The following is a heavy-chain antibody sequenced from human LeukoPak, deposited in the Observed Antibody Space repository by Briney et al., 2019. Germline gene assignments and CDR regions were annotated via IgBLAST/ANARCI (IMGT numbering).Heavy chain of an antibody. CDR3: ARAEWRYSYGLNY. CDR2: MNPNSGNT. V-gene: IGHV1-8*01. CDR1: GYTFSRYV. J-gene: IGHJ4*02. Sequence: SVKVSCKASGYTFSRYVTNWVRQATEQGLEWLGWMNPNSGNTGYAQKFQGRVTMTRTTSISTAYMELNSLRSEDTAVYYCARAEWRYSYGLNYWGQGTLVTVSS. D-gene: IGHD5-18*01.